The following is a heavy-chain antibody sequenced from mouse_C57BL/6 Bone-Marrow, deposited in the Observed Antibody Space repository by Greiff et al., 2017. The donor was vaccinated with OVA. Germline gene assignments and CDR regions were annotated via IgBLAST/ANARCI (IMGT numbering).Heavy chain of an antibody. D-gene: IGHD2-3*01. V-gene: IGHV1-76*01. CDR1: GYTFTDYY. J-gene: IGHJ4*01. CDR3: ARNGYYLYYAMDY. CDR2: IYPGSGNT. Sequence: VQLVESGAELVRPGASVKLSCKASGYTFTDYYINWVKQRPGQGLEWIARIYPGSGNTYYNEKFKGKATLTAEKSSSTAYMQLSSLTSEDSAVYFCARNGYYLYYAMDYWGQGTSVTVSS.